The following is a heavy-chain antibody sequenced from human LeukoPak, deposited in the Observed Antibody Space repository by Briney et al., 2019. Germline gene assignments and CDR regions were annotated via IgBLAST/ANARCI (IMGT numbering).Heavy chain of an antibody. CDR2: IWYDASNK. J-gene: IGHJ4*02. CDR1: GFTFSSYG. V-gene: IGHV3-33*06. Sequence: GGSLRLSCAASGFTFSSYGMHWVRQAPGKGLEWVAVIWYDASNKYYADSVKGRFTISRDNSKNTLYLQMNSLRAEDTAVYYCAKDYGSGWYYYFDYWGQGTLVTVSS. D-gene: IGHD6-19*01. CDR3: AKDYGSGWYYYFDY.